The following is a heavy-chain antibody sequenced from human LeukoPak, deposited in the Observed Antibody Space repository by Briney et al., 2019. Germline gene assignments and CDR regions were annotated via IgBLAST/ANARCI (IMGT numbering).Heavy chain of an antibody. CDR1: GGSLSSTTSY. CDR3: ARHPQQFDAFDI. D-gene: IGHD6-13*01. Sequence: XETLSLTCTVSGGSLSSTTSYWGWIRXPPGKGLEWIWSIYYSVSTYSNPSLKSRVTISVDTSKNQFSLKLTSVTAADTAVYYCARHPQQFDAFDIWGQGTMVTVSS. J-gene: IGHJ3*02. V-gene: IGHV4-39*01. CDR2: IYYSVST.